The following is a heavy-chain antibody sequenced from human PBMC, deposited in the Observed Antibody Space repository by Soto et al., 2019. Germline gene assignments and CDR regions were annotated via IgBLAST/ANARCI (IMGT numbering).Heavy chain of an antibody. J-gene: IGHJ3*02. CDR1: VDSVSSYSAD. CDR3: AGDASVGNWYFVAFDI. Sequence: PSQTHSLTCAISVDSVSSYSADWNWIRQSPSRGLEWLGRTSYRSKWYNDYAVSVKSRITINPDTSKNQFSLQLNSVTPQDTAVYYCAGDASVGNWYFVAFDIWGQGTMVTVSS. V-gene: IGHV6-1*01. D-gene: IGHD1-7*01. CDR2: TSYRSKWYN.